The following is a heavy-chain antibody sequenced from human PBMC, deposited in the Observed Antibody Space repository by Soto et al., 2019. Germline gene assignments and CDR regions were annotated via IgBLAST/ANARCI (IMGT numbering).Heavy chain of an antibody. D-gene: IGHD1-26*01. Sequence: QVQLVQSGAEVKKPGASVKVSCKASGYTFTSYGISWVRQAPGQGLEWMGWISANNGNTNYAQKIQGRVTMTTDTSTSTAYMELRGLRSDGTAVYYCARDGRYSGSYGGYYFDYWGQGTLVTVSS. CDR3: ARDGRYSGSYGGYYFDY. J-gene: IGHJ4*02. CDR2: ISANNGNT. CDR1: GYTFTSYG. V-gene: IGHV1-18*01.